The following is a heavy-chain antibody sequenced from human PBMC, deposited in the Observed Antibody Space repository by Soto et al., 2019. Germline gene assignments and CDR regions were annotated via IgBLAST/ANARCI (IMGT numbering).Heavy chain of an antibody. CDR3: ARIRGDRGLEGDAFDI. D-gene: IGHD3-16*01. CDR1: GFTFSSYW. V-gene: IGHV3-7*01. CDR2: IKQDGSEK. Sequence: GGSLRLSCAASGFTFSSYWMSWVRQAPGKGLEWVANIKQDGSEKYYVDSVKGRFTISRDNAKNSLYLQMNSLRAEDTAVYYCARIRGDRGLEGDAFDIWGQGTMVTVSS. J-gene: IGHJ3*02.